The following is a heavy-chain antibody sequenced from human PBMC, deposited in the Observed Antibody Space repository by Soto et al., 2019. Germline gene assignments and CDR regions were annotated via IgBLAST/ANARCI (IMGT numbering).Heavy chain of an antibody. Sequence: QAQLVESGGGLVKPGGSLRLSCAASGFTFSDYYMSWIRQAPGKGLEWVSYISSSGSTIYYADSVKGRFTISRDNAKNSLYLQMNSLRAEDTAVYYCAISTYCSSTSCSYPVDYFDYWGQGTLVTVSS. CDR3: AISTYCSSTSCSYPVDYFDY. D-gene: IGHD2-2*01. CDR1: GFTFSDYY. V-gene: IGHV3-11*01. J-gene: IGHJ4*02. CDR2: ISSSGSTI.